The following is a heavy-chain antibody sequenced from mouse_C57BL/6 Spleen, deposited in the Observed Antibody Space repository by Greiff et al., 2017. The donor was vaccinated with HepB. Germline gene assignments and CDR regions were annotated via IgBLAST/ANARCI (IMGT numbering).Heavy chain of an antibody. D-gene: IGHD2-3*01. Sequence: EVKVVESGGGLVQPKGSLKLSCAASGFSFNTYAMNWVRQAPGKGLEWVARIRSKSNNYATYYADSVKDRFTISIDDSESMLYLQMNNLKTEDTAMYYWGRQEGFYDGYSYAMDYWGQGTSVTVSS. V-gene: IGHV10-1*01. J-gene: IGHJ4*01. CDR2: IRSKSNNYAT. CDR3: GRQEGFYDGYSYAMDY. CDR1: GFSFNTYA.